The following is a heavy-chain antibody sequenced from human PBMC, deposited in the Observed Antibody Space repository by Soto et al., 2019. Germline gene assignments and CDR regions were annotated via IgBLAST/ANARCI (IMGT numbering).Heavy chain of an antibody. CDR2: IYYSGST. D-gene: IGHD2-15*01. Sequence: PSETLSLTCTVSGGSISSYYWSWIRQPPGKGLEWIGYIYYSGSTNYNPSLKSRVTISVDTSKNQFSLKLSSVTAADTAVYYRARARGSGPVVAATYYYYGMDVWGQGTTVTVSS. CDR3: ARARGSGPVVAATYYYYGMDV. CDR1: GGSISSYY. J-gene: IGHJ6*02. V-gene: IGHV4-59*01.